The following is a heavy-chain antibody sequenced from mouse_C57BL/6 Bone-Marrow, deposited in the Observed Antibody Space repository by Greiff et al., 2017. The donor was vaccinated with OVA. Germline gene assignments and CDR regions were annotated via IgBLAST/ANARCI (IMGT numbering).Heavy chain of an antibody. J-gene: IGHJ3*01. CDR3: ARPDGNYIRAWFAY. CDR2: IHPNSGST. D-gene: IGHD2-1*01. V-gene: IGHV1-64*01. CDR1: GYTFTSYW. Sequence: QVQLKQPGAELVKPGASVKLSCKASGYTFTSYWMHWVKQRPGQGLEWIGMIHPNSGSTNYNEKFKSKATLTVDKSSSTAYMQLSSLTSEDSAVYYCARPDGNYIRAWFAYWGQGTLVTVSA.